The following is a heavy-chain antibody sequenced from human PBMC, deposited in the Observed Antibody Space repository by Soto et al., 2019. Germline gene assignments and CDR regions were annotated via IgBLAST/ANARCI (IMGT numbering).Heavy chain of an antibody. Sequence: SETLSLTCTVSGGSISSYYWSWIRQPPGKGLEWIGYIYYSGSTNYNPSLKSRVTISVDTSKNQFSLKLSSVTAADTAVYYCARDAIDRPMVRGATRYFDYWGQGTLVTVSS. CDR1: GGSISSYY. V-gene: IGHV4-59*01. CDR2: IYYSGST. CDR3: ARDAIDRPMVRGATRYFDY. D-gene: IGHD3-10*01. J-gene: IGHJ4*02.